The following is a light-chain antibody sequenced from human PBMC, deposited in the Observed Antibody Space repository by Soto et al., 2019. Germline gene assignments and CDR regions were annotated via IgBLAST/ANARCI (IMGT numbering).Light chain of an antibody. CDR2: TLS. CDR1: QSLLNRDDGNTY. V-gene: IGKV2-40*01. CDR3: MQRIEFPWT. J-gene: IGKJ1*01. Sequence: DIVMTQTPLSLPVTPGEPASISCRSSQSLLNRDDGNTYLDWYLQKPGQSPQLLIKTLSFRASGVPGRFSGSGSGTDFTLKISRVEADDVGVYYCMQRIEFPWTFGQGTKVEIK.